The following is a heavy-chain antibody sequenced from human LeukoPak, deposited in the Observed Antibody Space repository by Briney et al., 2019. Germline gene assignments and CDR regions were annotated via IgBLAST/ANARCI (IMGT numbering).Heavy chain of an antibody. CDR2: INPNSGGT. J-gene: IGHJ6*03. CDR3: ARDLKAIGGFYYYYYMDV. CDR1: GYTFTGYY. V-gene: IGHV1-2*02. D-gene: IGHD4-23*01. Sequence: ASVKVSCKASGYTFTGYYMHWVRQAPGQGLEWRGWINPNSGGTNYAQKFQGRVTMTRDTSISTAYMELSRLRSDDTAVYYCARDLKAIGGFYYYYYMDVWGKGTTVTISS.